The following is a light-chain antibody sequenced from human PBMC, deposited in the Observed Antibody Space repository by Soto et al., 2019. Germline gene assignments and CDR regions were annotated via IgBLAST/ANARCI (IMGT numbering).Light chain of an antibody. CDR2: DAS. J-gene: IGKJ1*01. CDR1: QSVSSY. Sequence: EIVLTQSPATLSFSPGERATLSCRASQSVSSYLAWFQQKPGQAPRLLIYDASKRATGISARFSGSGSGTDFTLTISTLEPEDFAVYYCLQCSNWPPRWTFGQGTKVEIK. V-gene: IGKV3-11*01. CDR3: LQCSNWPPRWT.